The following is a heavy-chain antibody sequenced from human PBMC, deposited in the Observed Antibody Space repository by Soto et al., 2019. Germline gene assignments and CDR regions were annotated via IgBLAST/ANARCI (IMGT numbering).Heavy chain of an antibody. CDR3: ARRPITMVRGLRGSPY. CDR1: GFTFSSYA. D-gene: IGHD3-10*01. J-gene: IGHJ4*02. Sequence: QVQLVESGGGVVQPGRSLRLSCAASGFTFSSYAMHWVRQAPGKGLEWVAVISYDGSNKYYADSVKGRFTISRDNSKNTQYLQMHSLRAEDTAVYYCARRPITMVRGLRGSPYWGQGTLVTVSS. CDR2: ISYDGSNK. V-gene: IGHV3-30-3*01.